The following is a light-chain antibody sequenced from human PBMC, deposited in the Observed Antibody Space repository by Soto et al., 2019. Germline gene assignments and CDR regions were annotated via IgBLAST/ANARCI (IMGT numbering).Light chain of an antibody. CDR1: QGISSY. V-gene: IGKV1-33*01. J-gene: IGKJ1*01. Sequence: IQLTQSPSSLSASVGDRGTITCRASQGISSYLNWYQQKPGKAPNLLIYDASNLETGVPSRFSGGGSGTHFTFTISKLQPEDIATYYCQQYDNLPPTWTFGQGTKVDIK. CDR2: DAS. CDR3: QQYDNLPPTWT.